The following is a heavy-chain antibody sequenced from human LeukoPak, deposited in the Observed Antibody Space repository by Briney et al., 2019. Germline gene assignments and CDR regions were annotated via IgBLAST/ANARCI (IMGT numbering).Heavy chain of an antibody. D-gene: IGHD4-17*01. Sequence: GESLQICCEGSGYIFTSYWIGGGRQLGGKGLGGMGIIYPGDSDTRYSPSFQGQVTISADKSISTAYLQWSSLKASDTAMYYCASRHDCGDYVDYWGQGTLVTVSS. J-gene: IGHJ4*02. V-gene: IGHV5-51*01. CDR3: ASRHDCGDYVDY. CDR2: IYPGDSDT. CDR1: GYIFTSYW.